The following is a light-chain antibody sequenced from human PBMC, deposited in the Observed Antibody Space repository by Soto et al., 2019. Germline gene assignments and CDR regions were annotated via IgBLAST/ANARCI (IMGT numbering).Light chain of an antibody. CDR3: MQGTHWSPYT. Sequence: DVVLTQSPLSLPVTLGQPASISCRSSQSIVNGAGNTYLNWFHQRTGQSPRRLIYKVSNRDSGVPDRFSGSGSGTDFTLKISRVEAEDIGVYYCMQGTHWSPYTFGQGTKLEIK. J-gene: IGKJ2*01. CDR1: QSIVNGAGNTY. V-gene: IGKV2-30*01. CDR2: KVS.